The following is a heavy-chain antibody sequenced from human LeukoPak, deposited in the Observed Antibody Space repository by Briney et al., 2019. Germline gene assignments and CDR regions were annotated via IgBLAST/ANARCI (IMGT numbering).Heavy chain of an antibody. V-gene: IGHV4-61*02. CDR2: IYTSGST. D-gene: IGHD1-26*01. CDR3: ARDRLLGVGATTDDAFDI. CDR1: GGSISSGSYY. Sequence: PSETLSLTCTVSGGSISSGSYYWSWIRQPAGKGLEWIGRIYTSGSTNYNPSLKSRVTISVDTSKNQFSLKLSSVTAADTAVYYCARDRLLGVGATTDDAFDIWGQGTMVTVSS. J-gene: IGHJ3*02.